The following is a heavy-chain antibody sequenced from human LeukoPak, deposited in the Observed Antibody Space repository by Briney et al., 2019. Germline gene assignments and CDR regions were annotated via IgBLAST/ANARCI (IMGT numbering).Heavy chain of an antibody. V-gene: IGHV1-2*02. CDR3: ARGDYYGSGSYYNYFDY. CDR2: INPNSGDT. J-gene: IGHJ4*02. Sequence: ASVKVSYKASGYIFTVYYMHWVRQAPGQGLEWMGWINPNSGDTNYAQKFQGRVTITRDTSVSTAYMELSRLRSDDTAVYYCARGDYYGSGSYYNYFDYWGQGTLVTVSS. D-gene: IGHD3-10*01. CDR1: GYIFTVYY.